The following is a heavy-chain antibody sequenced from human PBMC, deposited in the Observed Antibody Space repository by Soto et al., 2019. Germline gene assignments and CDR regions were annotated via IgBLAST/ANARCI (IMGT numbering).Heavy chain of an antibody. Sequence: QVQLVESGGGVVQPGRSLRLSCAASGFTFSSYGMHWVRQAPGKGLEWVAVISYDGSNKYYADSVKGRFTISRDNSKNTLYRQMNSLRGEDTAVYYCATPHGERCALPGGGRYFDNWGQGTLVTVSS. J-gene: IGHJ4*02. CDR1: GFTFSSYG. V-gene: IGHV3-30*03. CDR3: ATPHGERCALPGGGRYFDN. D-gene: IGHD2-8*02. CDR2: ISYDGSNK.